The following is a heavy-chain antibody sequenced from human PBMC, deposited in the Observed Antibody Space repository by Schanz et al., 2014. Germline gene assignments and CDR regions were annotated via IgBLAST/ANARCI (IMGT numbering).Heavy chain of an antibody. Sequence: VVLVESGGASVQPGGSLRLSCAASGFTFSNYVMDWVRQAPGTGLEWVTLIRFDGSDKYYADSVKGRFSVSRDNSKNTLYLQMNSLIADDTAVYYCAKDQLANYRGSGYKWFDPWGQGTLVTVSS. CDR1: GFTFSNYV. D-gene: IGHD3-10*01. J-gene: IGHJ5*02. CDR3: AKDQLANYRGSGYKWFDP. CDR2: IRFDGSDK. V-gene: IGHV3-30*02.